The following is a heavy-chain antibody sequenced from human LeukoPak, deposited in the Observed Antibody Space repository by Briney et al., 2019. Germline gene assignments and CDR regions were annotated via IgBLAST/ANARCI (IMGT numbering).Heavy chain of an antibody. CDR1: GFTFSSYA. D-gene: IGHD3-22*01. CDR3: AKDFPAESSRIEYYYDSSGYYPDAFDI. J-gene: IGHJ3*02. V-gene: IGHV3-23*01. Sequence: GGSLRLSCAASGFTFSSYAMSWVRQAPGKGLEWVSAISGSGGSTYYADSVKGRFTISRDNSKNTLYLQMNSLRAEDTAVYYCAKDFPAESSRIEYYYDSSGYYPDAFDIWGQGTMVTVSS. CDR2: ISGSGGST.